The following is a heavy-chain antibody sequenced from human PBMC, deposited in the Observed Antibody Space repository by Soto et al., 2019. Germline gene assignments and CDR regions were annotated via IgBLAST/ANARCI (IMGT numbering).Heavy chain of an antibody. CDR3: ARYLQEWLPNFFDS. V-gene: IGHV1-18*01. Sequence: QVQLVQSGAEVKKPGASVQVSCKASGYTFITYGITWVRQAAGQGLEWMGGNSAYNGETYYAQKFQGRVTLTTDTSTTTAYMELRCLGYDDTALYYCARYLQEWLPNFFDSWGQGTLVTVSS. J-gene: IGHJ4*02. CDR1: GYTFITYG. D-gene: IGHD3-3*01. CDR2: NSAYNGET.